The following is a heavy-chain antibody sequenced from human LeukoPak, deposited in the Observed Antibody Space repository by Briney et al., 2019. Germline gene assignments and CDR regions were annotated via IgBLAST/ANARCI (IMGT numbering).Heavy chain of an antibody. Sequence: SQTLSLTCTVSGGSISSGGYYWSWIRQHPGKGLEWIGYIYYSGSTYYNPSLKSRVTISVDTSKNQFSLKLGSVTAADTAVYYCASITGDAHADAFDIWGQGTMVTVSS. J-gene: IGHJ3*02. D-gene: IGHD7-27*01. V-gene: IGHV4-31*03. CDR1: GGSISSGGYY. CDR2: IYYSGST. CDR3: ASITGDAHADAFDI.